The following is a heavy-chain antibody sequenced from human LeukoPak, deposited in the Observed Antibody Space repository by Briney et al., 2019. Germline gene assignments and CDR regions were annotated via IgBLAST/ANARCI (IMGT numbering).Heavy chain of an antibody. CDR3: AREAYYDSSGYYSQAYYFDY. J-gene: IGHJ4*02. V-gene: IGHV4-4*07. Sequence: SETLSLTCTVSGGSISSYYWSWIRQPAGKGLEWIGRIYTSGSTNYNPSLKGRVTMSVDTSKNQFSPKLSSVTAADTAVYYCAREAYYDSSGYYSQAYYFDYWGQGTLVTVSS. D-gene: IGHD3-22*01. CDR2: IYTSGST. CDR1: GGSISSYY.